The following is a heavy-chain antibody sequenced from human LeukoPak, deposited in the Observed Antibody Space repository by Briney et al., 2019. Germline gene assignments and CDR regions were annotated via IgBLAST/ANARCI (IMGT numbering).Heavy chain of an antibody. CDR1: GGSISSSSYY. D-gene: IGHD2-2*02. CDR3: ARHIVVVPAAIVDAFDI. CDR2: IYYSGST. V-gene: IGHV4-39*01. Sequence: SETLSLTCTVSGGSISSSSYYWGWIRQPPGKGLEWIGSIYYSGSTYYNPSLKSRVTISVDTSKNQFSLKLSSVTAADTAVYYCARHIVVVPAAIVDAFDIWGQGTMVTVSS. J-gene: IGHJ3*02.